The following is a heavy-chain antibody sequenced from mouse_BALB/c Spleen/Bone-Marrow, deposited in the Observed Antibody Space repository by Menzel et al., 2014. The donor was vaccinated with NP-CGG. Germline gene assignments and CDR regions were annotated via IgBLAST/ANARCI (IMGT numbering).Heavy chain of an antibody. Sequence: EVKLVESGGGLVQPGGSRKLSCAASGFTFSSFGMHWVRQAPEKGLEWVAYISSGSSTIYYADTVKGRFTISRDNPKNTLFPQMTSLRSEDTAMYYCARGYDYGFAYWGQGTLVTVSA. V-gene: IGHV5-17*02. D-gene: IGHD2-4*01. J-gene: IGHJ3*01. CDR3: ARGYDYGFAY. CDR1: GFTFSSFG. CDR2: ISSGSSTI.